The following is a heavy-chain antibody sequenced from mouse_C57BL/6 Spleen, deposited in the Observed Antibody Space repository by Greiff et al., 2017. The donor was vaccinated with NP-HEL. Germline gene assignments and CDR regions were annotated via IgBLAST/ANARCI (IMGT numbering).Heavy chain of an antibody. CDR3: ARERLFYYYGSSYFDY. V-gene: IGHV1-80*01. J-gene: IGHJ2*01. CDR2: IYPGDGDT. Sequence: QVQLQQSGAELVKPGASVKISCKASGYAFSSYWMNWVKQRPGKGLEWIGQIYPGDGDTNYNGKFKGKATLTADKSSTTAYMQLSSLTSEDSAVYFCARERLFYYYGSSYFDYWGQGTTLTVSS. D-gene: IGHD1-1*01. CDR1: GYAFSSYW.